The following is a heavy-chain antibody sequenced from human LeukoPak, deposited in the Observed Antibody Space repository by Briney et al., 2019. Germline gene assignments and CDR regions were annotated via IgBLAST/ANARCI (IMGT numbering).Heavy chain of an antibody. V-gene: IGHV4-61*02. J-gene: IGHJ6*03. D-gene: IGHD2-21*02. CDR1: GGSISSGSYY. CDR2: IYTSGST. CDR3: ARSTVVVTAILYYYYYMDV. Sequence: QPSQTLSLTCTVSGGSISSGSYYWSWIRQPAGKGLEWIGRIYTSGSTNYNPSLKSRFTISVDTSKNQFSLKLSSVTAADTAVYYCARSTVVVTAILYYYYYMDVWGKGTTVTISS.